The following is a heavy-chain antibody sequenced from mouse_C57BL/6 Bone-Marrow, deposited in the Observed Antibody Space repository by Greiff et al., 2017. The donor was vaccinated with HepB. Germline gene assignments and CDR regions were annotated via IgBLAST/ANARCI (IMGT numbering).Heavy chain of an antibody. CDR2: ISDGGSYT. Sequence: EVQLVESGGGLVKPGGSLKLSCAASGFTFSSYAMSWVRQTPEKRLEWVATISDGGSYTYYPDNVKGRFTISRDNAKNHLYLQMSHLKSEDTAMYYCAREWYPWFAYWGQGTLVTVSA. CDR3: AREWYPWFAY. V-gene: IGHV5-4*01. CDR1: GFTFSSYA. D-gene: IGHD1-1*02. J-gene: IGHJ3*01.